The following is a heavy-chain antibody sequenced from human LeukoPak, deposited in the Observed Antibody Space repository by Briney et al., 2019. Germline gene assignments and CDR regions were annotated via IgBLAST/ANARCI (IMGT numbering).Heavy chain of an antibody. V-gene: IGHV4-59*08. J-gene: IGHJ4*02. D-gene: IGHD2-15*01. Sequence: SETLSLTCTVSGGSISSGFWSWIRQPPGKGLEWIGYIYYSGSTNYNPSLKSRVTISIDTSKSQSSLKLSSVTAADTAVYYCARQAYCSGSSCNPFDYWGQGTLVIVSS. CDR2: IYYSGST. CDR1: GGSISSGF. CDR3: ARQAYCSGSSCNPFDY.